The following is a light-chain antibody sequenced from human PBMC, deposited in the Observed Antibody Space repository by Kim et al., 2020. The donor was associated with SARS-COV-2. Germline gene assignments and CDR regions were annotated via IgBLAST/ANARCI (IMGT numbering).Light chain of an antibody. J-gene: IGKJ2*01. Sequence: PGGGATLSRGASRSVGTDIAWYQRKPGQATRLLIYGASIRATGIPARFSGSASRADFTLSISSLQSEDFAVYFCQSYSDWPQFGQGTKLEI. CDR3: QSYSDWPQ. CDR1: RSVGTD. V-gene: IGKV3-15*01. CDR2: GAS.